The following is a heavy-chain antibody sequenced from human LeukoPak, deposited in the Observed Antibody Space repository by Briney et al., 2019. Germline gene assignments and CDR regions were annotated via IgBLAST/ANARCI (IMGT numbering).Heavy chain of an antibody. D-gene: IGHD2-2*01. CDR3: ARGIHPDIVVVPAAHYYYYMDV. Sequence: SVKVSCKASGGTFSSYAISWVRQAPGQGLEWMGGIIPIFGTANYAQKFQGRVTITTDESTSTAYMGLSSLRSEDTAVYYCARGIHPDIVVVPAAHYYYYMDVWGKGTTVTVSS. CDR2: IIPIFGTA. V-gene: IGHV1-69*05. J-gene: IGHJ6*03. CDR1: GGTFSSYA.